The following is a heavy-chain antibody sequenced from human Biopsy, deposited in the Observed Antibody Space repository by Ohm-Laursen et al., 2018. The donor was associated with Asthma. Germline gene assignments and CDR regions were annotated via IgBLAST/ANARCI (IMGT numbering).Heavy chain of an antibody. J-gene: IGHJ3*02. D-gene: IGHD4-17*01. CDR3: ARDRAVTGLNDAFDT. V-gene: IGHV3-20*01. CDR2: INWNGGST. Sequence: SLRLSCTASGFTFDDYAMSWVRQAPGKGLEWVSGINWNGGSTGYADSVKGRFTISRDNAKNSLYLQMNGLRAEDTALYHCARDRAVTGLNDAFDTWGQGTMVTVSS. CDR1: GFTFDDYA.